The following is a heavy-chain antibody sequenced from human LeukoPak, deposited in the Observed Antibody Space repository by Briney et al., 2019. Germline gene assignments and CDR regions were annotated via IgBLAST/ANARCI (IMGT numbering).Heavy chain of an antibody. V-gene: IGHV3-23*01. J-gene: IGHJ6*03. CDR1: GFTFSSYA. CDR3: AKDGSPYYYMDV. Sequence: GGSLRLSCAASGFTFSSYAMSWVRQAPGKGLEWVSAISGSGGSTYYADSVKGRFTISRDNSKNTLHLQMNSLRDEDTAVYYCAKDGSPYYYMDVWGKGTTVTFSS. CDR2: ISGSGGST. D-gene: IGHD6-19*01.